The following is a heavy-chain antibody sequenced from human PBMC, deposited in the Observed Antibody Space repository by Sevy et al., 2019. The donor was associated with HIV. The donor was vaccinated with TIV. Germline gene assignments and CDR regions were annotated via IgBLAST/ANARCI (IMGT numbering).Heavy chain of an antibody. Sequence: GGSLRLSCAASGFTFSSYAMTWVRQAPGKGLEWVSAITGSGDSTYYADSVKGRFTISRDNSKNTLYLQMSSLRAEDTAVYYGAGVQLGIEGPNYFDYWGQGTLVTVSS. D-gene: IGHD1-1*01. J-gene: IGHJ4*02. V-gene: IGHV3-23*01. CDR2: ITGSGDST. CDR1: GFTFSSYA. CDR3: AGVQLGIEGPNYFDY.